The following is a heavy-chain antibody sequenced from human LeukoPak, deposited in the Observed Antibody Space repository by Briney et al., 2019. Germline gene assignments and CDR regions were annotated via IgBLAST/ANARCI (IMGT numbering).Heavy chain of an antibody. Sequence: PETLSLTCTVSAASITTSDNYWGWIRQPPGKAMEWIGSVYDSGTTYFNPFLKSRVTISVDTSKNQFPLKLSSVTAADTAVYYCARGKYSSSCYGRWGQGTLVTVSS. CDR1: AASITTSDNY. J-gene: IGHJ4*02. CDR3: ARGKYSSSCYGR. D-gene: IGHD6-13*01. V-gene: IGHV4-39*06. CDR2: VYDSGTT.